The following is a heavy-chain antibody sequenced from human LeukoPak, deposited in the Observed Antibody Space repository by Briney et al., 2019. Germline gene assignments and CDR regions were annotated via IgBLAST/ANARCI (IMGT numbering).Heavy chain of an antibody. Sequence: GSLRLSCAASGFTFSSYSMSWVRQAPGKGLEWVSSISSSSTYIYYADSVKGRFTISRDNAKNSLYLQMNGLRAEDTAVFYCARDWSSVGYWGQGTLVTVSS. D-gene: IGHD3-10*01. J-gene: IGHJ4*02. CDR1: GFTFSSYS. V-gene: IGHV3-21*01. CDR3: ARDWSSVGY. CDR2: ISSSSTYI.